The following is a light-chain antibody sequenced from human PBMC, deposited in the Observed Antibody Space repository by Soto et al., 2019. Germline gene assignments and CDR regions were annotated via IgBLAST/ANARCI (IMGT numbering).Light chain of an antibody. CDR3: QHYAGGSRIT. J-gene: IGKJ5*01. CDR1: QSVGNN. CDR2: EAS. Sequence: EIVLTQSPATLSLSPGERATLSCRASQSVGNNLAWYQQKPGQAPGLLIYEASTRATGIPARFSGSGSGTDFTLTISRLEPEDFALYYCQHYAGGSRITFGQGTRLEIK. V-gene: IGKV3-11*01.